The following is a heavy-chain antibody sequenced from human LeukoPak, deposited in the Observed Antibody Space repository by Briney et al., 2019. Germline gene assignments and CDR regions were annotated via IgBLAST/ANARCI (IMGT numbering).Heavy chain of an antibody. CDR1: GYTFTGYY. CDR3: ARTGDLLGIDY. CDR2: ISAYNGNT. J-gene: IGHJ4*02. D-gene: IGHD1-26*01. V-gene: IGHV1-18*04. Sequence: ASVKVSCKASGYTFTGYYMHWVRQAPGQGLEWMGWISAYNGNTNYAQKLQGRVTMTTDTSASTAYMELRSLRSDDTAVYYCARTGDLLGIDYWSQGTLVTVSS.